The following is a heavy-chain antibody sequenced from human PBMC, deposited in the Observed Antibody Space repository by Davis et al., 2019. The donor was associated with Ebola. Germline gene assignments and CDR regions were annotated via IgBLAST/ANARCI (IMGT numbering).Heavy chain of an antibody. CDR2: IYYSGST. CDR1: GGSISRYY. V-gene: IGHV4-59*01. CDR3: ARVAKRIFEGVVSPFYYYYYYMDV. J-gene: IGHJ6*03. D-gene: IGHD3-3*01. Sequence: PSETLSLTCTVSGGSISRYYWSWIRQPPGKGLEWIGYIYYSGSTNYNPSLKSRVTISVDTSKNQFSLKLSSVTAADTAVYYCARVAKRIFEGVVSPFYYYYYYMDVWGKGTTVTVSS.